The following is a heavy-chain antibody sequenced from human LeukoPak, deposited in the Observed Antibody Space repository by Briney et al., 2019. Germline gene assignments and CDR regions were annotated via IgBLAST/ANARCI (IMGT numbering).Heavy chain of an antibody. CDR3: ARFLARVGFDP. J-gene: IGHJ5*02. Sequence: SETLSLTCTVSGGSISSSDYDWVWIRQSPGKGLEWLATISYGGTTYYNPPLTSRLAISLDSSKKHFSLKLSSVTAADTALYYCARFLARVGFDPWGQGTLVTVSS. V-gene: IGHV4-39*02. D-gene: IGHD2-2*01. CDR1: GGSISSSDYD. CDR2: ISYGGTT.